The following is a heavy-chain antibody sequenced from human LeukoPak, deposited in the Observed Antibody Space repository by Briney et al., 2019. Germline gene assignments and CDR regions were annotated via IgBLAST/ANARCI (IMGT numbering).Heavy chain of an antibody. V-gene: IGHV3-30*02. CDR1: GFTFSSYG. CDR3: AKVSRRDGYNSLGY. J-gene: IGHJ4*02. Sequence: PGGSLRLSCAASGFTFSSYGMHWVRQAPGKGLEWVAFIRYDGGNKYYADSVKGRFTISRDNSKNTLYLQMNSLRAEDTAVYYCAKVSRRDGYNSLGYWGQGTLVTVSS. CDR2: IRYDGGNK. D-gene: IGHD5-24*01.